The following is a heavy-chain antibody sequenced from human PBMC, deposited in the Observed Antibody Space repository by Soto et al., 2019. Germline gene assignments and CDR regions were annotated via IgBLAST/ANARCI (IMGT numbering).Heavy chain of an antibody. Sequence: GASVKVSCKASGGTFSSYAISWVRQAPGQGLEWMGGIIPIFGTANYAQKFQGRVTITADESTSTAYMELSSLRSEDTAVYYCARGSIWFGELRYGMDVWGQGTTVTVSS. J-gene: IGHJ6*02. V-gene: IGHV1-69*13. CDR1: GGTFSSYA. CDR3: ARGSIWFGELRYGMDV. CDR2: IIPIFGTA. D-gene: IGHD3-10*01.